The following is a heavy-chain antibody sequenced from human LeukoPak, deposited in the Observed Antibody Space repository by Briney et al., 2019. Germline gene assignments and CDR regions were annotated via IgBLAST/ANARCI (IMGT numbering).Heavy chain of an antibody. J-gene: IGHJ4*02. D-gene: IGHD5-18*01. V-gene: IGHV1-69*05. Sequence: ASVKVSCKASGYTFTSYAISWVRQAPGQGLEWMGGIIPIFGTANYAQKFQGRVTITTDESTSTAYMELSSLRSEDTAVYYCATNRGYSYAQLDYWGQGTLVTVSS. CDR1: GYTFTSYA. CDR3: ATNRGYSYAQLDY. CDR2: IIPIFGTA.